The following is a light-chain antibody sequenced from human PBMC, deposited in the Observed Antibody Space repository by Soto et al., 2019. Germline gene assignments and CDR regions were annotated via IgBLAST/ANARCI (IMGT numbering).Light chain of an antibody. CDR1: SIDVGGYTY. V-gene: IGLV2-11*01. CDR3: CSYEGRLWV. J-gene: IGLJ3*02. CDR2: DVI. Sequence: QAALTQPRSFSGFPGQSLPVSSPGTSIDVGGYTYVSWYQHHPGKAPKLIIYDVIKRPSGVPDRFSGFKSGNSASLTISGLQAEDEADYFCCSYEGRLWVFGGGTKLTVL.